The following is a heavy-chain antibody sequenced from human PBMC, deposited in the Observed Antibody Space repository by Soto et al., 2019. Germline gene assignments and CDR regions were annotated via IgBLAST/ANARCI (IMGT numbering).Heavy chain of an antibody. CDR3: AREQPVDIVATGIDY. D-gene: IGHD5-12*01. J-gene: IGHJ4*02. Sequence: GGSLRLSCAASGFTFSSYGMHWVRQAPGKGLEWVAVIWYDGSNKYYADSVKGRFTISRDNSKNTLYLQMNSLRAEDTAVYYCAREQPVDIVATGIDYWGQGTLVTVSS. V-gene: IGHV3-33*01. CDR1: GFTFSSYG. CDR2: IWYDGSNK.